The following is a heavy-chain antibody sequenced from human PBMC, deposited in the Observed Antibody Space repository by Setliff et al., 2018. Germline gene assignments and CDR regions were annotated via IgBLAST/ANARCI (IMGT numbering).Heavy chain of an antibody. CDR1: GFTFSTYW. D-gene: IGHD1-26*01. J-gene: IGHJ5*02. Sequence: GGSLRLSCVTSGFTFSTYWMHWVRQAPGQGLVWVARISTDGSSITYTDSVKGRFTISRDNARNTLYLQMNSLTAEDTAVYYCARVGSKPQLGWFDPWGQGTLVTVSS. CDR2: ISTDGSSI. CDR3: ARVGSKPQLGWFDP. V-gene: IGHV3-74*03.